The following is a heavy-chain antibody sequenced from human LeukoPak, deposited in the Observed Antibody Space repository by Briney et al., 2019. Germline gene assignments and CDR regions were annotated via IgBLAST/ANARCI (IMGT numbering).Heavy chain of an antibody. CDR2: IGADGGGI. J-gene: IGHJ4*02. Sequence: GGSLRLSCAASGFTFSIYYMHWVRQAPGKGLECVSSIGADGGGIYYANSVKGRFTISRDNSRSTVYLQMGSLRPEDMAVYYCARDRENTGYSFDCWGQGTLLTVSS. D-gene: IGHD3-9*01. CDR3: ARDRENTGYSFDC. V-gene: IGHV3-64*01. CDR1: GFTFSIYY.